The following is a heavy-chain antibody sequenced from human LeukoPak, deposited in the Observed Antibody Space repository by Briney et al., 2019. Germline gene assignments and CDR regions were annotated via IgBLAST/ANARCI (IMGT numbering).Heavy chain of an antibody. D-gene: IGHD1-1*01. J-gene: IGHJ6*02. CDR2: IGGSGATI. CDR3: ARSKTGPTYYYSYYGMDV. V-gene: IGHV3-48*03. CDR1: GFTFSSFE. Sequence: PGGSLRLSCAASGFTFSSFEMNWVRQAPGKELEWVSYIGGSGATIYYADSVKGRFTMSRDNVKNPLYLQMNSLRAEDTAIYYCARSKTGPTYYYSYYGMDVWGQGTTVTVSS.